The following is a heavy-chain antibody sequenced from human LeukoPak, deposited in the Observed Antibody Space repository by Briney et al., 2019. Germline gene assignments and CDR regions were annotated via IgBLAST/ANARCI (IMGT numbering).Heavy chain of an antibody. CDR3: ARDRKAFGGVIGLFDY. Sequence: SVKVSCKASGYTFTGYYMHWVRQAPGQGLEWMGRINPNSGGTDYAQKFQGRVTMTRDTSISTAYMELSRLRSDDTAVYYCARDRKAFGGVIGLFDYWGQGTLVTVSS. J-gene: IGHJ4*02. V-gene: IGHV1-2*06. D-gene: IGHD3-16*02. CDR1: GYTFTGYY. CDR2: INPNSGGT.